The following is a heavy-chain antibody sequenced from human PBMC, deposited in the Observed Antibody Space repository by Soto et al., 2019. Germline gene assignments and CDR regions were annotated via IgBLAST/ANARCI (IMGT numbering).Heavy chain of an antibody. CDR1: GGTFSSYA. CDR2: IVPVVGTA. Sequence: QVQLVQSGAEVKKPGSSVKVSCKASGGTFSSYAISWVRQAPGQGREWMGGIVPVVGTANYAQKFQGRVTISADESTGTVYMELSSLSSVYAAVYYLARVDVIFGMHVRGPGTTVTVSS. CDR3: ARVDVIFGMHV. D-gene: IGHD2-15*01. J-gene: IGHJ6*02. V-gene: IGHV1-69*12.